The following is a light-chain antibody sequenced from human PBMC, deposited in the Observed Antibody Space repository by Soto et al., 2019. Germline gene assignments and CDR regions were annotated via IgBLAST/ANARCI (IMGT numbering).Light chain of an antibody. CDR1: QSVGSY. J-gene: IGKJ1*01. CDR2: DAS. CDR3: QQYLITPWT. V-gene: IGKV3-11*01. Sequence: EIVLIQSPATLSLSPGERATLSCRASQSVGSYLAWYQHKPGQAPRLPISDASNRATGIPARFSGSGSGTEFTLTIGRLEPEDFAVYYCQQYLITPWTFGQGTKVDIK.